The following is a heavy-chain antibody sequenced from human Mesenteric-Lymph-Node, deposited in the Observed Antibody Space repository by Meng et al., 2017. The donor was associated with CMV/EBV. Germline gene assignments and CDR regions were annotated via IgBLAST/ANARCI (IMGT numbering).Heavy chain of an antibody. V-gene: IGHV1-18*01. CDR2: ISAYNGNT. D-gene: IGHD3-3*01. CDR3: ARDFWSGYYNSAEYFHH. Sequence: ASVKVSCKASGYSFTSFGISWVRQAPGQGLEWVGWISAYNGNTNFAQKLQGRVTMTTNTSTSTAYMELRSLRSDDTAVYYCARDFWSGYYNSAEYFHHWGQGTLVTVSS. J-gene: IGHJ1*01. CDR1: GYSFTSFG.